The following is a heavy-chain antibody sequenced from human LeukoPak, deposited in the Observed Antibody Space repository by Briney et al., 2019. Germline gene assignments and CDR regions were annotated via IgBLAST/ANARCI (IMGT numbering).Heavy chain of an antibody. J-gene: IGHJ4*02. CDR1: GFTFNHYG. Sequence: GGSLRLSCAATGFTFNHYGMHWVRQAPGKGLEWVAVIWSDGTNGYYSDSVKGRFTISRADSRKTVYLQMNRLRPEDTGMYYCARDAQRGFDYSNSLQYWGQGTPVTVST. V-gene: IGHV3-33*01. D-gene: IGHD4-11*01. CDR3: ARDAQRGFDYSNSLQY. CDR2: IWSDGTNG.